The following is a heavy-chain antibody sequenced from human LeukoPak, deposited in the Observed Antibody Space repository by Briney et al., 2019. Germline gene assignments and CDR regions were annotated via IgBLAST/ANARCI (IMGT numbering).Heavy chain of an antibody. D-gene: IGHD6-19*01. CDR1: GFTFSSYG. CDR3: AKDMALSSGWGYGMDV. V-gene: IGHV3-30*18. Sequence: GGSLRLSCAASGFTFSSYGMHWVRQAPGKGLEWVAVISYDGSNKYYAHSVKGRFTISRDNSKNTLYLQMNSLRAEDTAVYYCAKDMALSSGWGYGMDVWGQGTTVTVSS. J-gene: IGHJ6*02. CDR2: ISYDGSNK.